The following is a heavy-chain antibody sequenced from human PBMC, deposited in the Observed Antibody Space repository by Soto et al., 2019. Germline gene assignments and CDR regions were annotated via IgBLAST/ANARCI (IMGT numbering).Heavy chain of an antibody. CDR1: GGSISSSSYY. D-gene: IGHD3-3*01. CDR3: ARGNYDFWSGYQYSGTNYYYYMDV. J-gene: IGHJ6*03. V-gene: IGHV4-39*07. Sequence: SETLSLTCTVSGGSISSSSYYWGWIRQSPGKGLEWIGSFYYSGSTYYSPSLKSRVTISGDTSKKQFSLRLSSVTATDTAVYYCARGNYDFWSGYQYSGTNYYYYMDVWGKGTTVTVSS. CDR2: FYYSGST.